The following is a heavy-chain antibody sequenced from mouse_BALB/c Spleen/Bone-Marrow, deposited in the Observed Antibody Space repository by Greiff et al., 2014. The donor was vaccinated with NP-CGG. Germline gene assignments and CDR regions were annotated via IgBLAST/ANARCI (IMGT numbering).Heavy chain of an antibody. CDR2: ISSGDSNT. V-gene: IGHV5-6*01. CDR3: ARHQRYYAMDY. Sequence: EVQLQQSGGDLVKPGGSLKLSCAASGFTFSSYGMSWGRQTPDKRLEWVATISSGDSNTYYPDSVKGGFTISRDNAKNTLYLQMSSLKSEDTAMYYCARHQRYYAMDYWGQGTSVTVSS. CDR1: GFTFSSYG. J-gene: IGHJ4*01.